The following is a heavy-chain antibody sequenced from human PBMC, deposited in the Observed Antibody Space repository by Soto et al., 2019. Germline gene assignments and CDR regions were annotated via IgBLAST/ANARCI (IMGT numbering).Heavy chain of an antibody. CDR2: IIPIFGTA. Sequence: SVNVSCKSSGGTFSSYSISWVRQAPGQGLEWMGGIIPIFGTANYAQKFQGRVTITADESTSTAYMELSSLRSEDTAVYYCARVMGTYYYDSSGLDYWGQGALVTVSS. CDR3: ARVMGTYYYDSSGLDY. V-gene: IGHV1-69*13. D-gene: IGHD3-22*01. CDR1: GGTFSSYS. J-gene: IGHJ4*02.